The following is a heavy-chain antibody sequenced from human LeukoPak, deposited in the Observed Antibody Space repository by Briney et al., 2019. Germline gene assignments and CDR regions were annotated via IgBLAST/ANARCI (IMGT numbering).Heavy chain of an antibody. Sequence: PGGSLRLSCAASGFTFDDYAMHWVRQAPGKGLEWVSGISWNSGSIGYADSVKGRFTISRDNSKNTLFLQMNSLRAEDTAVYYCAKRATYCSSTSCFDYWGQGTLVTVSS. J-gene: IGHJ4*02. V-gene: IGHV3-9*01. CDR3: AKRATYCSSTSCFDY. CDR2: ISWNSGSI. CDR1: GFTFDDYA. D-gene: IGHD2-2*01.